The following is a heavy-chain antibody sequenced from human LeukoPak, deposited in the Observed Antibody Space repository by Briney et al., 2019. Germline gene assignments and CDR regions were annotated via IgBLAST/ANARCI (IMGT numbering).Heavy chain of an antibody. CDR1: EFTYSAYA. Sequence: GGSLRLSCAASEFTYSAYAMSWVRQAPGKGLEWVSTISGDGRSTFYADSVKGRFTISRDNSKTTLFLQMNSLRAEDTAIYYCARRCGGWGAFDIWGQGTVVTVSS. V-gene: IGHV3-23*01. CDR3: ARRCGGWGAFDI. CDR2: ISGDGRST. J-gene: IGHJ3*02. D-gene: IGHD3-16*01.